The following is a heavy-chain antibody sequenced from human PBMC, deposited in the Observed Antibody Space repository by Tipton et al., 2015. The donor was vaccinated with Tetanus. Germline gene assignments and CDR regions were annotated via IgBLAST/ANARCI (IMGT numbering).Heavy chain of an antibody. Sequence: SLRLSCAASGFTFSSYGMHWVRQAPGKGLEWVAVISYDGSNKYYADSVKGRLTISRDNSKNTLYLQMNSLRAEDTAVYYCAKPYCSSTSCWGVDEPYYYYGMDVWGQGTTVTVSS. J-gene: IGHJ6*02. CDR1: GFTFSSYG. CDR3: AKPYCSSTSCWGVDEPYYYYGMDV. CDR2: ISYDGSNK. V-gene: IGHV3-30*18. D-gene: IGHD2-2*01.